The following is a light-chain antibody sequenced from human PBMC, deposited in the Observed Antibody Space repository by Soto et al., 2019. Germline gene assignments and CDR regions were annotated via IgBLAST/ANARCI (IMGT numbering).Light chain of an antibody. CDR1: QSVSSNY. Sequence: EIVLTPSPGTLSFSPGERATLSFRTSQSVSSNYLAWYQQKPGQAPRLLIYGASSRATGIPDRFSGSGSGTDFTLTISRLEPEDFAVYYCQQYGSSGRTFGQGTKVDIK. CDR2: GAS. J-gene: IGKJ1*01. V-gene: IGKV3-20*01. CDR3: QQYGSSGRT.